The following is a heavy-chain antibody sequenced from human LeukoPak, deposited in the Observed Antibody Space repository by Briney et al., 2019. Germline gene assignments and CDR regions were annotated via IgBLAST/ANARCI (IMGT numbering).Heavy chain of an antibody. Sequence: SETLSLTCTVSGGSVSSYDYYWSWIRQSPGTGLEWIGNIYFRENTDFNPSLKSRVTMSVDTSKNQFSLKLSSVTAADTAVYYCARGGDDYVWGSYRFWGQGTLVTVSS. J-gene: IGHJ4*02. CDR1: GGSVSSYDYY. CDR3: ARGGDDYVWGSYRF. V-gene: IGHV4-30-4*01. D-gene: IGHD3-16*02. CDR2: IYFRENT.